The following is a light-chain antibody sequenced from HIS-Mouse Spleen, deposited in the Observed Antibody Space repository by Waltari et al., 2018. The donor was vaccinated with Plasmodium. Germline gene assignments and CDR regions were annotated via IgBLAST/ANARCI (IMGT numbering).Light chain of an antibody. CDR3: AAWDDSLSGWV. Sequence: QSVLTQPPSASGTPGQRVTISCSGSSSNIGSNYVYWYQQLPGTAPKLLIYRNKQWPSGVPDRFSGSKSGTSASLAISGLRSEDEAEYYCAAWDDSLSGWVFGGGTKLTVL. J-gene: IGLJ3*02. CDR1: SSNIGSNY. V-gene: IGLV1-47*01. CDR2: RNK.